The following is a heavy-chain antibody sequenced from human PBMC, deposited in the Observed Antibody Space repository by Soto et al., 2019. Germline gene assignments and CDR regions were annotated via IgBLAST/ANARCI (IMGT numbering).Heavy chain of an antibody. J-gene: IGHJ6*02. CDR3: ARGALYCSSTSCLTDYYYGMDV. D-gene: IGHD2-2*01. CDR2: IIPIFGTA. V-gene: IGHV1-69*13. CDR1: GGTFSSYA. Sequence: SVKVSCKASGGTFSSYAISWVRQAPGQGLEWMGGIIPIFGTANYAQKFQGGVTITADESTSTAYMELSSLRSEDTAVYYCARGALYCSSTSCLTDYYYGMDVWGQRTTVTVSS.